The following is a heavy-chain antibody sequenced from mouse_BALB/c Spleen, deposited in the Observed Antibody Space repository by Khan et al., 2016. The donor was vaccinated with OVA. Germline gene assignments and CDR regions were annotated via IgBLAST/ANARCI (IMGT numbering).Heavy chain of an antibody. CDR1: GFTFIDYG. J-gene: IGHJ3*01. V-gene: IGHV5-15*02. Sequence: EVELVESGGGLVQPGGSRKLSCAASGFTFIDYGRAWVRQTPGKGPEWIAFISSVAYSIYYADTVTGRFTIPRENAKNTLYLEMSSLRSDDTGMYYCARGGFAYWGQGTLVTVSA. CDR2: ISSVAYSI. CDR3: ARGGFAY.